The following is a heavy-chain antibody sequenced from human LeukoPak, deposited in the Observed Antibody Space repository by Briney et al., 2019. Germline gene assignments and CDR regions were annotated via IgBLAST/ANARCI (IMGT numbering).Heavy chain of an antibody. Sequence: GGSLRLSCAASGFTFSSYWMSWVRQAPGKGLEWVANIKQDGSEKYYVDSVKGRFTISRDNAKNSLYLQMNSLRAEDTAVYYCARERDSSGYYDGDYWGQGTLVTVSS. J-gene: IGHJ4*02. CDR2: IKQDGSEK. CDR3: ARERDSSGYYDGDY. V-gene: IGHV3-7*01. CDR1: GFTFSSYW. D-gene: IGHD3-22*01.